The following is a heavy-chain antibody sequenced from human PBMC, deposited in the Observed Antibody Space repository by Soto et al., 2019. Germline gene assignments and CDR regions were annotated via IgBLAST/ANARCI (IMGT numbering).Heavy chain of an antibody. J-gene: IGHJ6*02. D-gene: IGHD4-17*01. V-gene: IGHV3-30*18. Sequence: PGGSLRLSCAASGFPFSSYGMHWVRQAPGKGLEWVAVISYDGSNKYYADSVKGRFTISRDNSKNTLYLQMNSLRAEDTAVYYCAKDKRDTVTSYYGMDVWGQGTTVTVSS. CDR1: GFPFSSYG. CDR2: ISYDGSNK. CDR3: AKDKRDTVTSYYGMDV.